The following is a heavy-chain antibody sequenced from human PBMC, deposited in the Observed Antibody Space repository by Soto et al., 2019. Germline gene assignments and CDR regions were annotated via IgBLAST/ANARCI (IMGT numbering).Heavy chain of an antibody. CDR2: INAGNGNT. D-gene: IGHD2-15*01. CDR3: ARDNKRPLGYCSGGSCSGYYYYYMDV. J-gene: IGHJ6*03. CDR1: GYTFTSYA. Sequence: ASLKVSCKASGYTFTSYAMHWVRQAPGQRLEWMGWINAGNGNTKYSQKFQGRVTITRDTSASTAYMELSSLRSEDTAVYYCARDNKRPLGYCSGGSCSGYYYYYMDVWGTGTTVTVSS. V-gene: IGHV1-3*01.